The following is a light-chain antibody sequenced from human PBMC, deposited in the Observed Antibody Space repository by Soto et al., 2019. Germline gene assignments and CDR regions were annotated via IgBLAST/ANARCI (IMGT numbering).Light chain of an antibody. CDR2: GAS. V-gene: IGKV3-20*01. CDR3: QQYGSSGT. CDR1: QSVTSNY. Sequence: EIVLTHYPATLALFPLARGTLXLRATQSVTSNYLSWYQQKPGQAPRLLIYGASTRATGIPARFSGSGSGTDFTLTISRLEPEDFAVYYCQQYGSSGTFGQGTKVDIK. J-gene: IGKJ1*01.